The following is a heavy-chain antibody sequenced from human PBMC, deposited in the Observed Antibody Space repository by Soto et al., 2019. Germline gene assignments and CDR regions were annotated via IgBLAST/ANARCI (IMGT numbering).Heavy chain of an antibody. J-gene: IGHJ4*02. CDR2: ISYDGSNK. CDR3: AKELDSSGYYYNYFDY. Sequence: GGALRLPCAASGFRFSNYSINLGRPDTAKGLEWVAVISYDGSNKYYADSVKGRFTISRDNSKNTLYLQMNSLRAEDTAVYYCAKELDSSGYYYNYFDYWGQGTLVTVS. CDR1: GFRFSNYS. D-gene: IGHD3-22*01. V-gene: IGHV3-30*18.